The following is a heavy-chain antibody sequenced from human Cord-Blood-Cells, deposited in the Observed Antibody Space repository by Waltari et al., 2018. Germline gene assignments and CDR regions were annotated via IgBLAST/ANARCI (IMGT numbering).Heavy chain of an antibody. Sequence: EVQLVESGGGRVKPGGSLELSCAASGFPFSSLSINWVRRAPGKGLEWVSSISSSSSYIYYADSVKGRFTISRDNAKNSLYLQMNSLRAEDTAVYYCARDGFIAAAGTGDYWGQGTLVTVSS. D-gene: IGHD6-13*01. J-gene: IGHJ4*02. CDR3: ARDGFIAAAGTGDY. CDR2: ISSSSSYI. V-gene: IGHV3-21*01. CDR1: GFPFSSLS.